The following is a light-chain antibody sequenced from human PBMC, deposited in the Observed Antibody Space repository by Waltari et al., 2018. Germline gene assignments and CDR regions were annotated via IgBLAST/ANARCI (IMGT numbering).Light chain of an antibody. CDR2: AAS. J-gene: IGKJ1*01. CDR3: LQDNSFPWT. CDR1: QAIRND. V-gene: IGKV1-6*01. Sequence: IQMTQSPSSLSTSVGDRVTITCRAGQAIRNDLGWYQQKPGEAPKLLIYAASTLQSGVPSRFSGSGFGTDFTLTISRLQPEDIATYYCLQDNSFPWTFGQGTKVDIK.